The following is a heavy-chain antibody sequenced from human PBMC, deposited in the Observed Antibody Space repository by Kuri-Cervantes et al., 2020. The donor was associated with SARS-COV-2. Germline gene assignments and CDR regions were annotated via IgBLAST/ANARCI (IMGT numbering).Heavy chain of an antibody. CDR3: AKEARGDMDAFDI. CDR2: MYFNGRT. J-gene: IGHJ3*02. V-gene: IGHV4-59*01. CDR1: GGSIRSYF. Sequence: SETLSLTCTVSGGSIRSYFWSWIRQAPGKGLEWIGCMYFNGRTNYNPSLKRRVSMSVDTSKSQFSLNLASMSAADTAVHYCAKEARGDMDAFDIWGLGTMVTVSS. D-gene: IGHD2-15*01.